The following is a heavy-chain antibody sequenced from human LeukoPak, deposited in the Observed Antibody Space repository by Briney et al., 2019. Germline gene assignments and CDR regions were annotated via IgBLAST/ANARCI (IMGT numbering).Heavy chain of an antibody. CDR3: AKGRGNTAMVNFDY. CDR2: ISGSGSST. J-gene: IGHJ4*02. Sequence: PGGSLRLSCAASGFTFSSYAMTWVRQAPGKGLEWVSGISGSGSSTYYADSVKGRFTISRDNSKNTPYLQMNSLRAEDTAVYYCAKGRGNTAMVNFDYWGQGTLVTVSS. V-gene: IGHV3-23*01. D-gene: IGHD5-18*01. CDR1: GFTFSSYA.